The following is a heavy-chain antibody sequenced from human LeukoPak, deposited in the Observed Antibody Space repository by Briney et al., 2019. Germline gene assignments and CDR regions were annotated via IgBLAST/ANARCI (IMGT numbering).Heavy chain of an antibody. D-gene: IGHD5-12*01. Sequence: SQTLSLTFTVSGGSISGGGYFWSWLRQHPGRGLEWLGYMYYSGSSYYNPSLKSRVTISVDTSKNQFSLKLSSVTAADTAVYYCARDRSGLYYFDYWGQGTLVTVSS. CDR3: ARDRSGLYYFDY. V-gene: IGHV4-31*03. J-gene: IGHJ4*02. CDR2: MYYSGSS. CDR1: GGSISGGGYF.